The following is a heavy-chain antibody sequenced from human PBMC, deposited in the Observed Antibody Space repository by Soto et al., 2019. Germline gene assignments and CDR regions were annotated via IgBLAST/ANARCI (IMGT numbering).Heavy chain of an antibody. Sequence: SETLSLTCTVSGGSINSYYWSWIRQPPGKGLEWIGYIYYFGSTNYNPSLKSRVTMSVDTSKNQFSLKVSSVTAADTAVYYCARHSPDFDWLSQFDYWGQGTLVTVSS. CDR1: GGSINSYY. V-gene: IGHV4-59*08. J-gene: IGHJ4*02. CDR3: ARHSPDFDWLSQFDY. CDR2: IYYFGST. D-gene: IGHD3-9*01.